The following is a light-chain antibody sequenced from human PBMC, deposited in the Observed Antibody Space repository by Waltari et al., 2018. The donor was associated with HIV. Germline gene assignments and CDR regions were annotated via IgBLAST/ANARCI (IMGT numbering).Light chain of an antibody. CDR1: RSNIGNNF. CDR2: RNA. CDR3: ASWDDTLGHWI. Sequence: QPKMTQAPSASKTPGQRITMSCSGGRSNIGNNFISWYQQFPGLAPRLVIYRNAPMPSGVPGRFSGSKSGTSAFLAITGLRLEDEATYICASWDDTLGHWIFGGGTKLTVL. J-gene: IGLJ3*02. V-gene: IGLV1-47*01.